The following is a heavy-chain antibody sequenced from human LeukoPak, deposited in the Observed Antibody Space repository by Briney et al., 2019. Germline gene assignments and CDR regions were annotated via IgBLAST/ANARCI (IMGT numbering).Heavy chain of an antibody. Sequence: GRSLRLSCAASGFTFSNYAIHWVRQAPGKGLEWVSSISSSSSYIYYADSVKGRFTISRDNAKNSLYLQMNSLRAEDTAVYYCASGKGSSWFFDYWGQGTLVTVSS. CDR2: ISSSSSYI. J-gene: IGHJ4*02. V-gene: IGHV3-21*01. CDR3: ASGKGSSWFFDY. CDR1: GFTFSNYA. D-gene: IGHD6-13*01.